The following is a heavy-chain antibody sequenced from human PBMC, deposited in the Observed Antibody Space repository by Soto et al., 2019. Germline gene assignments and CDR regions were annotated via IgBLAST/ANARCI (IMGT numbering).Heavy chain of an antibody. CDR3: ARHSGYSYGYPNWFDP. D-gene: IGHD5-18*01. CDR1: GGSISGYY. CDR2: MYNTGST. V-gene: IGHV4-59*01. J-gene: IGHJ5*02. Sequence: SETLSLTCTVSGGSISGYYWSWIRQPPGKGLEWIGYMYNTGSTVYNPSFKSRVTISVDTSKNQFSLKLSSVTAADTAVYYCARHSGYSYGYPNWFDPWGQGTLVTVSS.